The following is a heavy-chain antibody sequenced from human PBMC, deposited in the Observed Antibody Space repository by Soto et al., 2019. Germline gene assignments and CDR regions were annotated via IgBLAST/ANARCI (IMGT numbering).Heavy chain of an antibody. D-gene: IGHD6-13*01. V-gene: IGHV3-7*05. CDR3: ARDGGYSSSWYDY. CDR1: GFTFGSYW. J-gene: IGHJ4*02. Sequence: SGGSLRLSCAASGFTFGSYWMSWVRQAPGKGLEWVANIKQDGSEKYYVDSVKGRFTISRDNAKNSLYLQMNSLRAEDTAVYYCARDGGYSSSWYDYWGQGTLVTVSS. CDR2: IKQDGSEK.